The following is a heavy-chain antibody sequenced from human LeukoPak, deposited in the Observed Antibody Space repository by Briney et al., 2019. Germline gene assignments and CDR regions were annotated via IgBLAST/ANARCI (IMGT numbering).Heavy chain of an antibody. Sequence: GGSVRLSCAASGYTLSSYCMRWVRQAPGKGLEWVANIKHNGSEKNYAESVKGRFTITRDNAKNSPYMQMSRLRSEDPAVYYCARYATVLWFGELGAFVYWGQRNLVTVSS. CDR3: ARYATVLWFGELGAFVY. CDR1: GYTLSSYC. J-gene: IGHJ4*02. CDR2: IKHNGSEK. V-gene: IGHV3-7*01. D-gene: IGHD3-10*01.